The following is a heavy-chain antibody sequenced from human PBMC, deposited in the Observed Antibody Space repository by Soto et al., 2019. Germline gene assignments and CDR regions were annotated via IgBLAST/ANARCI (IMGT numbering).Heavy chain of an antibody. J-gene: IGHJ4*02. CDR2: IYHTGST. V-gene: IGHV4-4*02. CDR3: AASGNYYGRLDY. CDR1: GGSISSSNW. Sequence: PSETLSLTCAVSGGSISSSNWWSWVRQPPGKGLEWIGEIYHTGSTNYNPSLKSRVTISVDKSTNQFSLKLTSVTAADTALYYCAASGNYYGRLDYWGQGTLVTVSS. D-gene: IGHD3-10*01.